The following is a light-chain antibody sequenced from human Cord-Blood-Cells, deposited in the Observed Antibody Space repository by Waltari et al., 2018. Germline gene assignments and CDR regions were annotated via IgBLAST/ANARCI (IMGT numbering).Light chain of an antibody. CDR1: SSDVGSYNR. CDR2: EVS. CDR3: SSYTSSSTLV. Sequence: QSALTQPPSVSGSPGQSVTISCTGPSSDVGSYNRVSWYQQPPGTAPKLMIYEVSNRPSGVPDRFSGSKSGNTASLTISGLQAEDEADYYCSSYTSSSTLVFCGGTKLTVL. J-gene: IGLJ2*01. V-gene: IGLV2-18*02.